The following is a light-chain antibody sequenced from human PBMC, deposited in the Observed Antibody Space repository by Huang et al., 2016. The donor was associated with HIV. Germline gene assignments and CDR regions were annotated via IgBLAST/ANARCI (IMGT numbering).Light chain of an antibody. J-gene: IGKJ2*01. CDR1: QSVSSN. Sequence: EVVMTQSPATLSVSPGERATLSCRASQSVSSNFAWYQQKPGQAPRLLIYGASTRATGIPARFSGSGSGTEFTLTISSLQSEDFAVYYCQQYNNWPPVTFGQGTKLEIK. CDR2: GAS. CDR3: QQYNNWPPVT. V-gene: IGKV3D-15*01.